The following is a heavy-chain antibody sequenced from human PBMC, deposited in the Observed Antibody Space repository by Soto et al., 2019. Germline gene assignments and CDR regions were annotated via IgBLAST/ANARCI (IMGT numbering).Heavy chain of an antibody. CDR1: GYSISSGYY. CDR3: PRPFRNYGGDWYFDL. Sequence: SETLSLTCAVSGYSISSGYYWGWIRQPPGKGLEWIGSIYHSGSTYYNPSLKSRVTISVDTSKNQFSLKLSSVTAADTAVYYCPRPFRNYGGDWYFDLWGRGTLVTVS. J-gene: IGHJ2*01. V-gene: IGHV4-38-2*01. CDR2: IYHSGST. D-gene: IGHD4-4*01.